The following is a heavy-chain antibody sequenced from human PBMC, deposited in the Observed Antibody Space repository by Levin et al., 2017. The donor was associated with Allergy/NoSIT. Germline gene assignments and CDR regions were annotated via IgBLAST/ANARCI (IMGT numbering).Heavy chain of an antibody. V-gene: IGHV3-11*06. D-gene: IGHD2-15*01. CDR1: GFIFGDFY. J-gene: IGHJ3*01. Sequence: GGSLRLSCAASGFIFGDFYMNWIRQEAPGKGLEWISHISYASADRNYADSVKGRFTISRDTSNNSLYLQMNNLRAEDTAVYFCARGAYCSGGSCAFDLWGQGTMVTVSS. CDR3: ARGAYCSGGSCAFDL. CDR2: ISYASADR.